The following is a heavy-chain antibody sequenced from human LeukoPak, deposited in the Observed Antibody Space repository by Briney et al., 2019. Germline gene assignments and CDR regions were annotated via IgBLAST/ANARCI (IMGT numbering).Heavy chain of an antibody. CDR2: IDDVGSAT. V-gene: IGHV3-74*01. Sequence: PGGSLRLSCEASGFIVSSYWMHWVRQAPRKGLVWVSRIDDVGSATAYADSVKGRFIISRDDAKNTVYLQINSLRAEDTAMYYCIRSGGWPGFWGQGTLVTVSS. D-gene: IGHD6-19*01. CDR1: GFIVSSYW. CDR3: IRSGGWPGF. J-gene: IGHJ4*02.